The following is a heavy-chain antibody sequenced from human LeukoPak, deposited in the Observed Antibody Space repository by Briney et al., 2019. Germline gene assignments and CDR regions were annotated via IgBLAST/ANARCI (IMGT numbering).Heavy chain of an antibody. J-gene: IGHJ5*01. CDR2: IYTHGST. CDR3: ATDGMVRGPDAWFDS. V-gene: IGHV4-61*02. CDR1: GGSISSGRYY. Sequence: SETLSLTCNVSGGSISSGRYYWSWIRQPAGKGLEWIGRIYTHGSTNYNPSLKSRVTMSVDTSKNQFSLKLSSVTAADTAVYYCATDGMVRGPDAWFDSWGQGTLVTVSS. D-gene: IGHD3-10*01.